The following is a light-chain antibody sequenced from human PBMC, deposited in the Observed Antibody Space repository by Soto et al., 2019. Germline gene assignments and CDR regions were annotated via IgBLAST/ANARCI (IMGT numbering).Light chain of an antibody. CDR1: QRVSSRN. V-gene: IGKV3-20*01. Sequence: ENVLTQSPGTLSLSPRERATLSCRASQRVSSRNLAWYQQKPGQAPRLLIYGASSRATGIPDMFSGSGSVTDFTLTINRLKPEDFAVYYCQQYSDLPNIFGQGTKLEVK. J-gene: IGKJ2*01. CDR2: GAS. CDR3: QQYSDLPNI.